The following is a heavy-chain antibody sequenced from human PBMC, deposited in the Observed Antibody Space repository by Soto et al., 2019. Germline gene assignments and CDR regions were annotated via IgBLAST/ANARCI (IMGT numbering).Heavy chain of an antibody. CDR2: MLYSGLT. Sequence: PSETLSLTCTVSGGSISSGGYYWSWIRQHPGKGLEWIGSMLYSGLTYYNPSLKSRVTLSVDTSKNQFSVRLNSVTASDTAVYYCAPLSVSLSGPYGIHVWGQGTTVTVS. V-gene: IGHV4-39*01. CDR3: APLSVSLSGPYGIHV. J-gene: IGHJ6*02. CDR1: GGSISSGGYY. D-gene: IGHD2-15*01.